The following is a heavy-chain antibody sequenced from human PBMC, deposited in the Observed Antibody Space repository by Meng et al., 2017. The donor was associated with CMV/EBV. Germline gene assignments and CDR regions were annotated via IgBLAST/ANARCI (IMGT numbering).Heavy chain of an antibody. Sequence: GESLKISFAASGFTFSSYGMHWVRQAPGKVLEWVAFIRYDGSNKYYADSVKGRFTISRDNSKNTLYLQMNSLRAEDTAVYYCAKDQWFGELLYYYYGMDVWGQGTTVTVSS. CDR1: GFTFSSYG. CDR3: AKDQWFGELLYYYYGMDV. J-gene: IGHJ6*02. D-gene: IGHD3-10*01. V-gene: IGHV3-30*02. CDR2: IRYDGSNK.